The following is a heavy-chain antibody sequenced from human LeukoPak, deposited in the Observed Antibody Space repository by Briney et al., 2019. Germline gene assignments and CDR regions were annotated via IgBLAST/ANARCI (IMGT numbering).Heavy chain of an antibody. D-gene: IGHD1-14*01. J-gene: IGHJ4*02. CDR1: GGYISSGGYS. CDR3: ARGDPEPLDY. CDR2: IYHSGST. V-gene: IGHV4-30-2*01. Sequence: PSQTLCLTCAVSGGYISSGGYSWSWIRQPPGKGLEWIGYIYHSGSTYYNPSLKSRVTISVDRSKNQFSLKLSSVTAADTAVYYCARGDPEPLDYWGQGTLVTVSS.